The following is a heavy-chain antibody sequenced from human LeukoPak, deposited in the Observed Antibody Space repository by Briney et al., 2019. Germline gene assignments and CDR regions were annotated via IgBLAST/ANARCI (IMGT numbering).Heavy chain of an antibody. CDR1: GFTFSSYS. V-gene: IGHV3-21*01. Sequence: GGSLRLSCAASGFTFSSYSMNWVRQAPGKGLGWVSSISSSSSYIYYADSVKGRFTISRDNAKNSLYLQMNSLRAEDTAVYYCARDHTYDSGMFDPWGQGTLVTVSS. CDR3: ARDHTYDSGMFDP. D-gene: IGHD3-22*01. CDR2: ISSSSSYI. J-gene: IGHJ5*02.